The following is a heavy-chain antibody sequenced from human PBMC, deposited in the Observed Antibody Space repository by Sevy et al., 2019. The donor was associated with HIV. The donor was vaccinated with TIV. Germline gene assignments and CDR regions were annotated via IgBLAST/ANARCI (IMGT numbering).Heavy chain of an antibody. Sequence: YLRLSCTASGFTFDDYAMSWFRQAPGKGLERVAFITRNSYEAYGGTREYAASVKGRFTISSDDSKSIAYLQMNSLKTEVTAMYYCSRSLATTVAPEYYFDYWGQGTLVTVSS. D-gene: IGHD4-17*01. CDR3: SRSLATTVAPEYYFDY. J-gene: IGHJ4*02. CDR1: GFTFDDYA. V-gene: IGHV3-49*03. CDR2: ITRNSYEAYGGTR.